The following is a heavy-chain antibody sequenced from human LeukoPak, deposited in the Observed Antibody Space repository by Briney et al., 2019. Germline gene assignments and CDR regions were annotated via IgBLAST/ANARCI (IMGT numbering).Heavy chain of an antibody. D-gene: IGHD3-10*01. CDR1: GYTFTSCY. CDR3: ARDQEELWFGSNWFDP. CDR2: INPSGGST. V-gene: IGHV1-46*01. J-gene: IGHJ5*02. Sequence: GASVKVSCKASGYTFTSCYMHWVRQAPGQGLEWMGIINPSGGSTSYAQKFQGRVTMTRDTSTSTVYMELSSLRSEDTAVYYCARDQEELWFGSNWFDPWGQGTLVTVSS.